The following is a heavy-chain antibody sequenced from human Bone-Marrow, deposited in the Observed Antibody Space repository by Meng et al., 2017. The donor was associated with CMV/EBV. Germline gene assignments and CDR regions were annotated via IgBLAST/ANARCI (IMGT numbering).Heavy chain of an antibody. Sequence: ASVKVSCKASGYTFISYGISWVRQAPGQGLEWMGWISAYNDNTNYAQKLQGRVTMTTDTSTSTAYMELRGLRSDDTAVYYCARDAGTIAVSGIGDYWGQGTLVTVSS. V-gene: IGHV1-18*01. CDR1: GYTFISYG. CDR3: ARDAGTIAVSGIGDY. D-gene: IGHD6-19*01. J-gene: IGHJ4*02. CDR2: ISAYNDNT.